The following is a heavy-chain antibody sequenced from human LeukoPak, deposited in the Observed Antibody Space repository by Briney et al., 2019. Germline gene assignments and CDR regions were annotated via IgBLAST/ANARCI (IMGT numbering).Heavy chain of an antibody. CDR2: ISYDGSNK. J-gene: IGHJ4*02. V-gene: IGHV3-30-3*01. CDR3: ARAGPPLSDILTGYYPDY. Sequence: GRSLRLSCAASGFTFSSYAMHWVRQAPGKGLEWVAVISYDGSNKYYADSVKGRFTISRDNSKNTLYLQMNGLRAEDTAVYYCARAGPPLSDILTGYYPDYWGQGTLVTVSS. CDR1: GFTFSSYA. D-gene: IGHD3-9*01.